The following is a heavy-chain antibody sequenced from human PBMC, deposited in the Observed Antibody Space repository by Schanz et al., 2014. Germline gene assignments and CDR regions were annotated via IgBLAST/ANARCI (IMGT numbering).Heavy chain of an antibody. D-gene: IGHD6-19*01. J-gene: IGHJ4*02. Sequence: EVHLVESGGGLVKPGGSLRLSCAASGFTFSSYAMSWVRQAPGKGLEWVSAISDSGTYTNYADSVKGRFTISRDNAKSSLYLQMNSLRVEDTAVYYCAASSGWHPSTDYWGQGTLVTVSS. CDR3: AASSGWHPSTDY. V-gene: IGHV3-21*04. CDR1: GFTFSSYA. CDR2: ISDSGTYT.